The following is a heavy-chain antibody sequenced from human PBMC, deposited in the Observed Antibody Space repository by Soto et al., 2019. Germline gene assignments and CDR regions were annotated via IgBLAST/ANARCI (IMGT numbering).Heavy chain of an antibody. V-gene: IGHV1-18*01. CDR2: ISAYNGNT. Sequence: QVQLVQSGGEVKKPGASVKVSCKTSGYSFTTYGISWVRQAPGQGLEWMGWISAYNGNTNYAQKIQGRVTMTTDTSTNTAYMELRSLRSDDTAVYYCAREGPAPYYYYGMAVWGQGSTVTVSS. CDR3: AREGPAPYYYYGMAV. J-gene: IGHJ6*02. CDR1: GYSFTTYG.